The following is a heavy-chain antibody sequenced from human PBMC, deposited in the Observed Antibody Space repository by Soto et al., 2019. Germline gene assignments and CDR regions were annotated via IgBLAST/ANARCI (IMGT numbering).Heavy chain of an antibody. CDR1: GYSFTSYW. D-gene: IGHD2-2*01. Sequence: PGESLKISCKGSGYSFTSYWISWVRQMPGKGLEWMGRIDPSDSYTNYSPSFQGHVTISADKSISTAYLQWSSLKASDTAMYYCARHTRNCSSTSCYHYYYYGMDVWGQGTTVTVSS. CDR3: ARHTRNCSSTSCYHYYYYGMDV. CDR2: IDPSDSYT. J-gene: IGHJ6*02. V-gene: IGHV5-10-1*01.